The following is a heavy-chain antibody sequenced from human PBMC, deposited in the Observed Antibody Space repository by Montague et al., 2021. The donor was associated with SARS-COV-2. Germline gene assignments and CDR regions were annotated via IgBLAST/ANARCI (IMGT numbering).Heavy chain of an antibody. CDR3: ATSGAPNLGDS. V-gene: IGHV3-53*01. CDR1: GFLVSNKY. D-gene: IGHD2-8*01. J-gene: IGHJ4*02. Sequence: SLSLSLSASGFLVSNKYMSWVRQAAGKGLDWVSLIYPDGSTYYSDSLKGRFTISRDNSKNTLYLQMNDLEPEDTAVYYCATSGAPNLGDSWGQGTLVTVSS. CDR2: IYPDGST.